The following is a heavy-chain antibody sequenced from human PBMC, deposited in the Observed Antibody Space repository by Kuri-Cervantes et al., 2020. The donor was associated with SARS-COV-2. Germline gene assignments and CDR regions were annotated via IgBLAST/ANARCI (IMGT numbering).Heavy chain of an antibody. J-gene: IGHJ4*02. D-gene: IGHD6-19*01. Sequence: ASVKVSCKASGYTFTGYYMHWVRQAPGQGLEWMGWINPNSGGTNYAQKFQGRVTMTRDTSTSTAYMELSRLRSDDTAVYYCARVPVGGYLKSYFDYWGQGTLVTVSS. CDR1: GYTFTGYY. V-gene: IGHV1-2*02. CDR2: INPNSGGT. CDR3: ARVPVGGYLKSYFDY.